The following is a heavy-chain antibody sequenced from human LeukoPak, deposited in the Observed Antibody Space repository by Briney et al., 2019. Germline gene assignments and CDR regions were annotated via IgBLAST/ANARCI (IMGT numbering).Heavy chain of an antibody. CDR2: IYYSGST. J-gene: IGHJ4*02. Sequence: PSETPSLTCTVSGGSISSYYWSWIRQPPGKGLEWIGYIYYSGSTNYNPSLKSRVTLSVDTSKNQFSLKLSSVTAADTAVYYCARDLGGPTLWGQGTLVTVSS. CDR3: ARDLGGPTL. D-gene: IGHD2-15*01. CDR1: GGSISSYY. V-gene: IGHV4-59*01.